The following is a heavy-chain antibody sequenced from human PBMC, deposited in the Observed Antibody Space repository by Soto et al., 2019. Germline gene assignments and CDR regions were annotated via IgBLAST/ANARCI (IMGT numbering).Heavy chain of an antibody. CDR1: GGPISSSNW. V-gene: IGHV4-4*02. J-gene: IGHJ5*02. D-gene: IGHD6-19*01. CDR2: IYHSGST. CDR3: GRGLYISVAGTWFDP. Sequence: TLSLTCALSGGPISSSNWWSWVRQPPGKGLGWIGGIYHSGSTNYNQSLKSRVTMSVDKSKNQFSVQLSSVTAADTAVYYCGRGLYISVAGTWFDPWGQGTLVTVSS.